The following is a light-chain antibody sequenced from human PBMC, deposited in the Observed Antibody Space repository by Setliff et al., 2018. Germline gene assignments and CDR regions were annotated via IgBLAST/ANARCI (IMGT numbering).Light chain of an antibody. V-gene: IGLV2-14*03. CDR2: EVT. Sequence: QSALTQPAAVSGSPGQSITISCAGTSSDVGGYNYVSWYQQHPGKAPKLMIYEVTKRPSGVSDRFSGSKSGNTASLTISGLQAEGEADYYCLSYTSETTHALFAGGT. J-gene: IGLJ2*01. CDR3: LSYTSETTHAL. CDR1: SSDVGGYNY.